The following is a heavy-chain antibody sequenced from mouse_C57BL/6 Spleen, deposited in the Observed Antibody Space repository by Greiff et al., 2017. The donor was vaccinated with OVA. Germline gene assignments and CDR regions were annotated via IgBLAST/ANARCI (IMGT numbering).Heavy chain of an antibody. J-gene: IGHJ2*01. CDR2: IYPGSGNT. Sequence: QVQLQQSGAELVRPGASVKLSCKASGYTFTDYYINWVKQRPGQGLEWIARIYPGSGNTYYNEKFKGKATLTAEKSSSTAYMQLRSLTSEDSAVYFCAREDGIFGDWGQGTTLTVSS. CDR1: GYTFTDYY. CDR3: AREDGIFGD. D-gene: IGHD2-1*01. V-gene: IGHV1-76*01.